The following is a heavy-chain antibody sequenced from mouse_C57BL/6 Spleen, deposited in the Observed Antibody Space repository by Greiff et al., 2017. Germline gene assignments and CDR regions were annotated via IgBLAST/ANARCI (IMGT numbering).Heavy chain of an antibody. V-gene: IGHV1-81*01. Sequence: VQLQQSGAELARPGASVKLSCTASGYTFTSYGISWVKQRTGQGLEWIGEIYPRSGNTYYNEKFKGKATLTADKSSSTAYMELRSLTSAVSAVFFCAPIYYDYDGAYWGQGTLVTVSA. J-gene: IGHJ3*01. CDR2: IYPRSGNT. D-gene: IGHD2-4*01. CDR1: GYTFTSYG. CDR3: APIYYDYDGAY.